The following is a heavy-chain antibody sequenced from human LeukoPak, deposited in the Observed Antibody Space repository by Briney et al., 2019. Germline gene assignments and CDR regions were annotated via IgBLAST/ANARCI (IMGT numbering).Heavy chain of an antibody. CDR1: GFTFSSYG. J-gene: IGHJ4*02. CDR2: IWYDGSNK. D-gene: IGHD2/OR15-2a*01. CDR3: AREGPRGNSQFDY. V-gene: IGHV3-33*01. Sequence: GGSLRLPCAASGFTFSSYGMHWVRQAPGKGLEWVALIWYDGSNKYYTDSVKGRLTISRDNSKNTLYLQMNSLRAEDTAIYYCAREGPRGNSQFDYWGQGTLVTVSS.